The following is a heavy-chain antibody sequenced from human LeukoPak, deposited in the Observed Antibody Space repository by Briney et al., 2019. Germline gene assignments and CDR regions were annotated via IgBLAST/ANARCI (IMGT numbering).Heavy chain of an antibody. D-gene: IGHD3-22*01. J-gene: IGHJ4*02. V-gene: IGHV4-59*12. CDR3: ARLYYYDSSGYEKVDY. CDR2: IYYSGST. CDR1: GGSISSYY. Sequence: PSETLSLTCTVSGGSISSYYWSWIRQPPGKGLEWIGYIYYSGSTNYNPSLKSRVTISVDTSKNQFSLKLSSVTAADTAVYYCARLYYYDSSGYEKVDYWGQGTLVTVSS.